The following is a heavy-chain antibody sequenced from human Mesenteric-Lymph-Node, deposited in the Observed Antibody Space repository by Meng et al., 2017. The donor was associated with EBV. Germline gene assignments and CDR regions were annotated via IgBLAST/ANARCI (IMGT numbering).Heavy chain of an antibody. CDR1: GFTFSSFA. CDR3: AKYGFTMVRGDFDY. Sequence: VERLEAGGGLVQPGGSLRLSCAASGFTFSSFAMSWVRQAPGKGLEWVSTISGGGSNTYYADSVKGRFSISRDNSKNTLYLQMNSLRAEDTAVYYCAKYGFTMVRGDFDYWGQGTLVTVSS. V-gene: IGHV3-23*01. CDR2: ISGGGSNT. J-gene: IGHJ4*02. D-gene: IGHD3-10*01.